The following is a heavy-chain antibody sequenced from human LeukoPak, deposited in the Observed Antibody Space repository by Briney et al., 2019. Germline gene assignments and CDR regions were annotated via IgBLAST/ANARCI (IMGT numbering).Heavy chain of an antibody. D-gene: IGHD5-24*01. CDR1: GGTFSSYA. J-gene: IGHJ3*02. CDR2: IIPILGIA. Sequence: GASVKVSCKASGGTFSSYAISWVRQAPGQGLEWMRRIIPILGIANYAQKFQGRVTITADKSASTAYMELSSLRSEDTAVYYCARAPRGDGYNNDAFDIWGQGTMVTVSS. CDR3: ARAPRGDGYNNDAFDI. V-gene: IGHV1-69*04.